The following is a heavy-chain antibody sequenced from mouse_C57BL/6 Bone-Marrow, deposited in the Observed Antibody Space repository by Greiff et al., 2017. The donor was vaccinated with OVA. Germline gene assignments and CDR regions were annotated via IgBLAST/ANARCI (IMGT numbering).Heavy chain of an antibody. CDR3: ARGTGTLLAY. D-gene: IGHD4-1*01. J-gene: IGHJ3*01. Sequence: DVKLVESGGGLVQSGRSLRLSCATSGFTFSDFYMEWVRQAPGKGLEWIAASRNKANDYTTEYSASVKGRFIVSRDTSQSILYLQMNALRAEDTAIYYCARGTGTLLAYWGQGTLVTVSA. CDR2: SRNKANDYTT. CDR1: GFTFSDFY. V-gene: IGHV7-1*01.